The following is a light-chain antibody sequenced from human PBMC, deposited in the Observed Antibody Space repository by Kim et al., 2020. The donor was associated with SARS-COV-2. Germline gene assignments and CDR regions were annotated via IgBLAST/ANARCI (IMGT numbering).Light chain of an antibody. V-gene: IGLV2-23*02. CDR1: SSDIGNFNL. J-gene: IGLJ1*01. CDR2: EVN. Sequence: QSALTQPASVSGSPGQSITISCTGTSSDIGNFNLVSWYQQHPGKVPKLLIYEVNKRPSGVSNRFSGFKSGTTASLTISGLQAEDEADYYCCSCARYNPDIYVFGTGTKVTVL. CDR3: CSCARYNPDIYV.